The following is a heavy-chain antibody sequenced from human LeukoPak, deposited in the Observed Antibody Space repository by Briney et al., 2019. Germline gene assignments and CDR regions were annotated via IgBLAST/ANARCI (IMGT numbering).Heavy chain of an antibody. Sequence: PGGSLRLSCAASGFTFSSYAMSWVRQAPGKGLEWVSSITSSGAATYYADSVKGRFTISRDNSDNTLYLQMNSLRAEDTAVYYCAKDRPNYYGSNGHYYKLNGECWGQGTLVTVSS. CDR2: ITSSGAAT. D-gene: IGHD3-22*01. CDR3: AKDRPNYYGSNGHYYKLNGEC. J-gene: IGHJ4*02. V-gene: IGHV3-23*01. CDR1: GFTFSSYA.